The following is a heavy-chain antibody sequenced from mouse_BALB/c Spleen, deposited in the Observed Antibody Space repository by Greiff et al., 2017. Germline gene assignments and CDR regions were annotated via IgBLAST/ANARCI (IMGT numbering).Heavy chain of an antibody. D-gene: IGHD2-1*01. CDR1: GYSITSDYA. CDR2: ISYSGST. V-gene: IGHV3-2*02. Sequence: EVKLQESGPGLVKPSQSLSLTCTVTGYSITSDYAWNWIRQFPGNKLEWMGYISYSGSTSYNPSLKSRISITRDTSKNQFFLQLNSVTTEDTATYYCARFPLYYTGAMDYWGQGTSVTVSS. CDR3: ARFPLYYTGAMDY. J-gene: IGHJ4*01.